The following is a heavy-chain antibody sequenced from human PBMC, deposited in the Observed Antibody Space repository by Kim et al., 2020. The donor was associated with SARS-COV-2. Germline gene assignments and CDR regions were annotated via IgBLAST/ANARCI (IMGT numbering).Heavy chain of an antibody. D-gene: IGHD3-3*02. Sequence: GGSLRLSCEASGFAFSAYGMFWVRQAPGKGLVWVSLNPSHSGDIYYVDSVRGRFTISRDNSKNTLYLQMNDLRADDTAVYYCARDIYGVFDYWCQGTLV. CDR1: GFAFSAYG. CDR2: NPSHSGDI. CDR3: ARDIYGVFDY. V-gene: IGHV3-33*05. J-gene: IGHJ4*02.